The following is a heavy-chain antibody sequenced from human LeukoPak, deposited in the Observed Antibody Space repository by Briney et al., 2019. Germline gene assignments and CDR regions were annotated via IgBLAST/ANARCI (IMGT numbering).Heavy chain of an antibody. V-gene: IGHV7-4-1*02. CDR3: ARDDYGDYEDYYYGMDV. Sequence: GASVKVSCKASGYTFTSYYMHWVRQAPGQGLEWMGWINTNTGNPTYAQGFTGRFVFSLDTSVSTAYLQISSLKAEDTAVYYCARDDYGDYEDYYYGMDVWGQGTTVTVSS. J-gene: IGHJ6*02. CDR2: INTNTGNP. D-gene: IGHD4-17*01. CDR1: GYTFTSYY.